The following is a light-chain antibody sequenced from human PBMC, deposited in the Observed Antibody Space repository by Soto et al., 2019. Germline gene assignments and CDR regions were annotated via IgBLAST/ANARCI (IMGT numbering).Light chain of an antibody. CDR3: QQSYRSPYT. CDR2: GAS. V-gene: IGKV1-39*01. J-gene: IGKJ2*01. CDR1: QSINIY. Sequence: IQMTQSPSSLSASVGDSVTVTCRASQSINIYLNWYQQKPGKAPTLLIYGASSLQSGVPSRFTGGGSRTDFTLTNSSLQPEDFATYYCQQSYRSPYTSGQGTKLEIK.